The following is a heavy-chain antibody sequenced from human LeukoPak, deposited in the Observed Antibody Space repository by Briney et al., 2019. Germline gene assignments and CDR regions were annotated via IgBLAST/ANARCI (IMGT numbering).Heavy chain of an antibody. D-gene: IGHD3-10*01. CDR1: GYTFTSYY. CDR2: FDPEDGET. J-gene: IGHJ1*01. Sequence: ASVKVSCKASGYTFTSYYMHWVRQAPGKGLEWMGGFDPEDGETIYAQKFQGRVTMTEDTSTDTAYMELSSLRSEDTAVYYCATRGPSLPPRYFQHWGQGTLVTVSS. CDR3: ATRGPSLPPRYFQH. V-gene: IGHV1-24*01.